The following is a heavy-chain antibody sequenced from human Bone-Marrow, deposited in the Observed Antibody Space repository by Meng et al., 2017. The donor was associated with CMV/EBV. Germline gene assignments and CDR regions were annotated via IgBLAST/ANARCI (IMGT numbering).Heavy chain of an antibody. CDR1: GFTFSSYE. CDR3: TKDHPRTAGTWVDD. CDR2: ISGSGGST. Sequence: GESLKISCAASGFTFSSYEMNWVRQAPGKGLEWVSAISGSGGSTYYADSVKGRFTISRDNSKNTLYLQMNSLRAEDTAVYYCTKDHPRTAGTWVDDWGQGTLVTVSS. D-gene: IGHD6-13*01. V-gene: IGHV3-23*01. J-gene: IGHJ4*02.